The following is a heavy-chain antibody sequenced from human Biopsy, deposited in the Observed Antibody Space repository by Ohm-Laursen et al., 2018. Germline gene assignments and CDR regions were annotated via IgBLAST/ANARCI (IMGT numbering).Heavy chain of an antibody. CDR1: GFNLGDYA. CDR2: IKWNSGKI. J-gene: IGHJ4*02. Sequence: SLRLSCAATGFNLGDYAMHWVRQVPGKGLEWVSGIKWNSGKIDYADPVKGRFTISRDNAKNSLHPHMNSLRTEDSAFYYCARDTGTMVRGVLYQWGQGTQVTVSS. V-gene: IGHV3-9*01. CDR3: ARDTGTMVRGVLYQ. D-gene: IGHD3-10*01.